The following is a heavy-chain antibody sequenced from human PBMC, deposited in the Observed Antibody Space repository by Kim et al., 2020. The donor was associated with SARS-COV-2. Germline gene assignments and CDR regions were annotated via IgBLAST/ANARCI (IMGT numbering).Heavy chain of an antibody. Sequence: GGSLRLSCTTSGFTFIGYAMHWVRQAPGKGLEWVSSVDGNDGAKSYVDSVKGRFAISRDNFKNTLYMQMNALRADDKSAYYCVKGGRGWNWDYWGQGT. J-gene: IGHJ4*02. V-gene: IGHV3-23*01. CDR1: GFTFIGYA. CDR3: VKGGRGWNWDY. D-gene: IGHD1-1*01. CDR2: VDGNDGAK.